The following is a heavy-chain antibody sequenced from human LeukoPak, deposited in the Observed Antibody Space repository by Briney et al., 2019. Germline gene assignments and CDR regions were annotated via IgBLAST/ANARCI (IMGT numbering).Heavy chain of an antibody. CDR2: IFYSGST. CDR3: ARDYYGSGSPRAKPRNWYFDL. D-gene: IGHD3-10*01. J-gene: IGHJ2*01. Sequence: SESLSLTCTVAGGSISSYYWSWIRQPPGRGMEWIGNIFYSGSTNYNPSLKSRVTISVDTSKNQSSLKLSSVTAADTAVYYCARDYYGSGSPRAKPRNWYFDLWGRGTLVTVSS. V-gene: IGHV4-59*12. CDR1: GGSISSYY.